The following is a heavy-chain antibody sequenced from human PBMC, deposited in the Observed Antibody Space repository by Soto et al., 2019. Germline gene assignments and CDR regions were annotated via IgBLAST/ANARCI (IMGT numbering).Heavy chain of an antibody. CDR1: GGSISSGGYY. CDR2: IYYSGST. D-gene: IGHD6-13*01. J-gene: IGHJ5*02. V-gene: IGHV4-31*03. CDR3: AREYHRAAAGTRVWSWFDP. Sequence: SETLSLTCTVSGGSISSGGYYWSWIRQHPGKGLEWIGYIYYSGSTYYNPSLKSRVTISVDTSKNQFSLKLSSVTAADTAVYYCAREYHRAAAGTRVWSWFDPWGQGTLVTVSS.